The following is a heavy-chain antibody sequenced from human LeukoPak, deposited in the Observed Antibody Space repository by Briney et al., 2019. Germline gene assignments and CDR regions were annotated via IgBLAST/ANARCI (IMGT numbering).Heavy chain of an antibody. D-gene: IGHD2-2*02. V-gene: IGHV3-15*01. CDR1: GFTFSNAW. Sequence: PGGSLRLSXAASGFTFSNAWMSWVRQAPGKGLEWVGRSKSKTEGGTTDYAAPVKGRFTISRDDSKNTLYLQMNSLKTEDTAVYYCTTVYCSSTSCYRYMDVWGKGTTVTVSS. J-gene: IGHJ6*03. CDR3: TTVYCSSTSCYRYMDV. CDR2: SKSKTEGGTT.